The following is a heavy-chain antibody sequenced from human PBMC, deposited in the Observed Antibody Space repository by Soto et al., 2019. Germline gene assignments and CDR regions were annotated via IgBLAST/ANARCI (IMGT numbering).Heavy chain of an antibody. CDR1: GGTFSRYS. J-gene: IGHJ4*02. CDR3: ASGPVLRYLLDY. Sequence: ASVKVSCKASGGTFSRYSITWVRQAPGQGLEWMGRVNPSGGNTTYAQNFQGRVTMTRDTSTSTLYMELTSLRAEDTAVYYCASGPVLRYLLDYWGQGTLVTVSS. V-gene: IGHV1-46*01. CDR2: VNPSGGNT. D-gene: IGHD3-9*01.